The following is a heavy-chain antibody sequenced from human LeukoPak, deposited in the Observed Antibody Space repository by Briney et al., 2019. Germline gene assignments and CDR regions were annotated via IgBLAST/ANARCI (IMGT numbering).Heavy chain of an antibody. CDR1: GFTFSSYW. J-gene: IGHJ6*02. CDR3: AAAYFGVDQYYYGLDV. Sequence: GGSLRLSCAASGFTFSSYWMHWVRQAPGKGLVWVARINSDGSATSHADSVKGRFTISRDNAKNTLYLQMNSLRAEDTAVYYCAAAYFGVDQYYYGLDVWGQGTTVTVSS. D-gene: IGHD3-3*01. CDR2: INSDGSAT. V-gene: IGHV3-74*01.